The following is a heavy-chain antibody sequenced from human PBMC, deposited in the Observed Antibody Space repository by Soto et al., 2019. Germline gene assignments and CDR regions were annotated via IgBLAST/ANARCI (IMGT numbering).Heavy chain of an antibody. D-gene: IGHD3-3*01. CDR2: INPNSGGT. Sequence: ASVKVSCKASGYTFTGYYMHWVRQAPGQGLEWMGWINPNSGGTNYAQKFQGRVTMTRDTSISTAYMELSRLRSDDTAVYYCARAGAFWSSGGYYYYGMDVWGQGTTVTVSS. CDR3: ARAGAFWSSGGYYYYGMDV. V-gene: IGHV1-2*02. J-gene: IGHJ6*02. CDR1: GYTFTGYY.